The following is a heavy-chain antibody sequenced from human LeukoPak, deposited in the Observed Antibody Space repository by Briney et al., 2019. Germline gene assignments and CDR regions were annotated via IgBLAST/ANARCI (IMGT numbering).Heavy chain of an antibody. CDR1: GGSISSSNY. J-gene: IGHJ4*02. CDR2: INHSGNT. CDR3: ARARYYYDSSGYYSPTPPFDY. D-gene: IGHD3-22*01. V-gene: IGHV4-4*02. Sequence: PSGTLSLTCAVSGGSISSSNYWSWIRQPPGKGLEWIGEINHSGNTNYNPSLKSRVTISVDTSKNQFSLKLSSVTAADTAVYYCARARYYYDSSGYYSPTPPFDYWGQGTLVTVSS.